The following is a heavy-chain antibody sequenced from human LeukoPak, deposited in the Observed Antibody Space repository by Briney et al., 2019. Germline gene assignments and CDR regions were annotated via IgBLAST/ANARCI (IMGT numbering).Heavy chain of an antibody. CDR2: MSSGSSYI. CDR3: ARDRPTGASRLFVVQ. V-gene: IGHV3-21*01. Sequence: GGSLRLSCAASGFSFSSYSMTWVRQAPGKGLEWVSSMSSGSSYIHYADSVRGRFTISRDNAKNSLYLLMNSLRVEDTAVYYCARDRPTGASRLFVVQWGQGTLVTVSS. J-gene: IGHJ4*02. D-gene: IGHD3-3*01. CDR1: GFSFSSYS.